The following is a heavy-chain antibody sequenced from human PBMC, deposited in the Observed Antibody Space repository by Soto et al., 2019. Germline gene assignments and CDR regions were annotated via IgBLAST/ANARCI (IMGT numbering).Heavy chain of an antibody. CDR1: GGSISSYY. CDR2: IYYRGST. Sequence: SETLSLTCTVSGGSISSYYWSWIRQPPGKGLEWIGYIYYRGSTNYNPSLKSRVTISVDTSKNQFSLKLSSVTAADTAVYYCAREGGYYGSGTYPIWGQGTMVTVSS. J-gene: IGHJ3*02. CDR3: AREGGYYGSGTYPI. V-gene: IGHV4-59*01. D-gene: IGHD3-10*01.